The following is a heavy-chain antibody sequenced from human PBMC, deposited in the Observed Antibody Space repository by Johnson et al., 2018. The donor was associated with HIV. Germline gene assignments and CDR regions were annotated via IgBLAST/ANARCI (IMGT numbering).Heavy chain of an antibody. CDR1: GFTFSTYD. CDR2: ARFDEVSK. J-gene: IGHJ3*01. CDR3: AKDFGSSSWHAFDV. Sequence: VQLVESGGGVVQPGTSLRLSCAASGFTFSTYDMHWVRQAPGKGLEWVAVARFDEVSKYYLDSVKGRFTISRDNSKNTLYLQMNNLRAEDTSVYYCAKDFGSSSWHAFDVWGQGTMVTVSS. D-gene: IGHD6-13*01. V-gene: IGHV3-33*06.